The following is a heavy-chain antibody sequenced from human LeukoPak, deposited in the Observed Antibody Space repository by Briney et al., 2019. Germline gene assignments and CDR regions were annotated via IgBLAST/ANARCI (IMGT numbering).Heavy chain of an antibody. Sequence: PGGSLRLSCAASGISVSESYMSWVRQAPGKGLEWVCVVHRDGSIEYADSVKGRFTISRDIAENTLSLQMNSLRVEDTAVYYCARDSGSASWAYSWGQGTLVTVSS. CDR3: ARDSGSASWAYS. D-gene: IGHD2-15*01. CDR2: VHRDGSI. J-gene: IGHJ4*02. CDR1: GISVSESY. V-gene: IGHV3-66*02.